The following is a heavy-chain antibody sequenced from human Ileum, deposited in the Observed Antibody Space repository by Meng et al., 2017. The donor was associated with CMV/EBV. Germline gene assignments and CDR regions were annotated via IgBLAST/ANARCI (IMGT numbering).Heavy chain of an antibody. J-gene: IGHJ4*02. CDR3: ARGQTVRGFEY. V-gene: IGHV4-4*07. Sequence: QPDLRESGPGLVTPSKTLSLTCTVSSASISPYYWNWIRQPAGKGLEWIGRIYTGGPTDYNPALKSRVTMSVDTSKNQFFLNLSSVTAADTAVYYCARGQTVRGFEYWGLGILVTVSS. D-gene: IGHD3-10*01. CDR2: IYTGGPT. CDR1: SASISPYY.